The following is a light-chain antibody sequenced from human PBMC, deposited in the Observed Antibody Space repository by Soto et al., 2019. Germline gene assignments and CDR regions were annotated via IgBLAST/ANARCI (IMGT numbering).Light chain of an antibody. CDR1: QSVSSE. CDR3: QQRSNWPPLT. Sequence: EIVLPQAPATLSLSPGERATFSCRASQSVSSELVWYQKKTGQAPRLLIYDASNRATGIPATFSSSGSGTDFTLTISSLEPEDLAVYYGQQRSNWPPLTFGGGTKV. J-gene: IGKJ4*01. CDR2: DAS. V-gene: IGKV3-11*01.